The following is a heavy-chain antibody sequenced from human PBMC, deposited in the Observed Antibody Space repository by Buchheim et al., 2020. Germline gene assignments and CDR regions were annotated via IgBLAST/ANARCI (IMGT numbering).Heavy chain of an antibody. Sequence: QLQLQESGPGLVKPSETLSLTCTVSGGSISSSSYYWGWIRQPPGKGLGWIWSIYYIGSTYYTPSLKSRVTISVDTSKNQFSLKLSSVTAADTAVYYCARHGPRGLHPAFDYWGQGTL. V-gene: IGHV4-39*01. J-gene: IGHJ4*02. CDR1: GGSISSSSYY. CDR2: IYYIGST. D-gene: IGHD4-11*01. CDR3: ARHGPRGLHPAFDY.